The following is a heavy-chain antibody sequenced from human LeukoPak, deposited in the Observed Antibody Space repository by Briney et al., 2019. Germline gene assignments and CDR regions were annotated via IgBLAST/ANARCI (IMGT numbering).Heavy chain of an antibody. J-gene: IGHJ4*02. V-gene: IGHV3-23*01. CDR1: GFTFSTYA. CDR3: ARRDGSGYYALDY. D-gene: IGHD3-22*01. CDR2: ISGSDAGT. Sequence: GGSLRLSCAASGFTFSTYAMSWVRQSPGKGLEWVSAISGSDAGTYYADSVRGRFTVSRDNSKNTLYLQMNSLRAEDTAVYYCARRDGSGYYALDYWGQGFLVTVSS.